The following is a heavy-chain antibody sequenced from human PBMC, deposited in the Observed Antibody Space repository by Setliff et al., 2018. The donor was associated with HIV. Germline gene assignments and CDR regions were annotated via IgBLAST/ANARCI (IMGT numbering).Heavy chain of an antibody. D-gene: IGHD3-22*01. V-gene: IGHV1-24*01. CDR1: GYTLTELS. Sequence: GASVKVSCKVSGYTLTELSIHWVRQAPGKGLEWMGGFDPQYDKTFYAQKFQGRVTMSEDTSTDTAYMELSSLRSEDTAVYYCARIPNHSSGFDYWGQGTPVTVSS. CDR2: FDPQYDKT. J-gene: IGHJ4*02. CDR3: ARIPNHSSGFDY.